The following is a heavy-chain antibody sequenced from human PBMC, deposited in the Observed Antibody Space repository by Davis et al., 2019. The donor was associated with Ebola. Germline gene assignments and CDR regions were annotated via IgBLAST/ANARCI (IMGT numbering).Heavy chain of an antibody. CDR3: AKDSAAYVGSGSATRSYFEY. V-gene: IGHV3-9*01. J-gene: IGHJ4*02. CDR2: ISWNTFSI. Sequence: PGGSLRLSCAASGFTFEDYAMHWVRLAPEKGLEWVSGISWNTFSIRYADSVKGRFTISRDNAKNSLYLEMTSLRPEDTALYYCAKDSAAYVGSGSATRSYFEYWGQGTLVTVSS. CDR1: GFTFEDYA. D-gene: IGHD3-3*01.